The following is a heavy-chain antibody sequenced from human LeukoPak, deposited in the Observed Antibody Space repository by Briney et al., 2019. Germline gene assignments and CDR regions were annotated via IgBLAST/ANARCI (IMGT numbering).Heavy chain of an antibody. D-gene: IGHD6-13*01. J-gene: IGHJ4*02. V-gene: IGHV1-69*13. CDR3: ARERQQLVGPVDY. CDR1: GGTFSSYA. CDR2: IIPIFGTA. Sequence: GASVKVSCKASGGTFSSYAISWVRQAPGQGLEWMGGIIPIFGTANYAQKFQGRVTITADESTSTAYMELSSLRSEDTAVYYCARERQQLVGPVDYWGQGTLVTVSS.